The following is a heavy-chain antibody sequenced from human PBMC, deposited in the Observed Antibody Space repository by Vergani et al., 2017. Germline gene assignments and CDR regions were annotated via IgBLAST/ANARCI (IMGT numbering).Heavy chain of an antibody. CDR2: IYYSGST. J-gene: IGHJ4*02. CDR3: ARARRQFGPFDY. V-gene: IGHV4-39*07. D-gene: IGHD5-24*01. Sequence: QLQLQESGPGLVKPSETLSLTCTVSGGSISSSSYYWGWIRQPPGKGLEWIGSIYYSGSTYYNPSLKSRVTRSVDTSKNQFSLKLSSVTAADTAVYYCARARRQFGPFDYWGQGTLVTVSS. CDR1: GGSISSSSYY.